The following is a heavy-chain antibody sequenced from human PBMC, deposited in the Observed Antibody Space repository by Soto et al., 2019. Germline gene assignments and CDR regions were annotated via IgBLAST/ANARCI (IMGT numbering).Heavy chain of an antibody. V-gene: IGHV6-1*01. Sequence: SQTLSLTCASSGYSVPIKRAAWNWIRQAPSRGLEWLGRTYYRSKWYNDYAVSVKSRITINPDTSKNQFSLQLNSVTPEDTAVYYCARATSSSSSRAFDIWGQGTMVT. CDR1: GYSVPIKRAA. CDR2: TYYRSKWYN. CDR3: ARATSSSSSRAFDI. D-gene: IGHD6-6*01. J-gene: IGHJ3*02.